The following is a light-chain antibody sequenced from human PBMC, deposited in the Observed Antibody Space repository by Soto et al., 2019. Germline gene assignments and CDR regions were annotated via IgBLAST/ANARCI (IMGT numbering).Light chain of an antibody. CDR1: QTVSSS. CDR2: EVS. Sequence: EIVLTQSPGTLSLSPGERATLSCRASQTVSSSLAWYQQKPGQAPRLLIYEVSNRATGIPARFSGSGSGTDFTLTISRLEPEDFAVYYCQQYGTSQWTFGQGTKVDIK. V-gene: IGKV3-20*01. CDR3: QQYGTSQWT. J-gene: IGKJ1*01.